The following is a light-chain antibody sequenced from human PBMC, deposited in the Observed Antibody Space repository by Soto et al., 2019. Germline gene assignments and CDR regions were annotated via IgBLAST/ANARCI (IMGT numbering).Light chain of an antibody. J-gene: IGLJ3*02. V-gene: IGLV2-14*01. CDR2: EVS. CDR3: SSYTSSSTPWV. Sequence: QSALTQPASVSGSPRQSITISCTGTSSDVGGYNYVSWYQQHPVKAPKLMIYEVSNRPSGVSNRFSGSKSGNTASLTISGLQAEDEADYYCSSYTSSSTPWVFGGGTKLTVL. CDR1: SSDVGGYNY.